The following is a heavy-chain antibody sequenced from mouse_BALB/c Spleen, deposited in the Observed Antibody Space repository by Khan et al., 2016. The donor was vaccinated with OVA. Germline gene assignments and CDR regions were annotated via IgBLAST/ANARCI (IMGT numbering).Heavy chain of an antibody. V-gene: IGHV1S135*01. J-gene: IGHJ3*01. CDR2: IDPFSDTT. Sequence: EVQLQQSGPELMKPGASVKISCKASGYSFTSYYIHWVMQSHGKSLEWIGYIDPFSDTTTYNQKFKGKATLTVDKSSSTAYIHLSILTSEDSAVYYGTRHGYVAWFTYWGQGTLVTVSA. CDR1: GYSFTSYY. CDR3: TRHGYVAWFTY. D-gene: IGHD2-2*01.